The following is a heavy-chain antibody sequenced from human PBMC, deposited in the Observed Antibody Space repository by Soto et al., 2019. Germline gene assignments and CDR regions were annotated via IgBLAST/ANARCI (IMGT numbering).Heavy chain of an antibody. CDR3: TTETTVTRAFDY. CDR2: IKSKTDGGTT. J-gene: IGHJ4*02. Sequence: PGGSLRLSCAAPGFTFSNAWMSWVRQAPGKGLEWVGRIKSKTDGGTTDYAAPVKGRFTISRDDSKNTLYLQMNSLKTEDTAVYYCTTETTVTRAFDYWGQGTLVTVSS. V-gene: IGHV3-15*01. D-gene: IGHD4-17*01. CDR1: GFTFSNAW.